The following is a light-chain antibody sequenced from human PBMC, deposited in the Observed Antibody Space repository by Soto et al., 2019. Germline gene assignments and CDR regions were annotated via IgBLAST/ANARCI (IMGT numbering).Light chain of an antibody. Sequence: QSVLTQPPSVSGAPGQRVTISCTGSSSNIGAGYDVHWYQQLPGTAPKLLIYGNSNRPSGVPDRFSGSKSGTSASLAITGLHAEDEADYYCQSYDSSLSGWEVFGGGTKLTVL. CDR2: GNS. V-gene: IGLV1-40*01. J-gene: IGLJ2*01. CDR3: QSYDSSLSGWEV. CDR1: SSNIGAGYD.